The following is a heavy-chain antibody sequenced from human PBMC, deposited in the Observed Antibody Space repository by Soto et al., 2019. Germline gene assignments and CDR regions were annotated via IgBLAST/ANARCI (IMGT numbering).Heavy chain of an antibody. CDR2: IYSGGST. J-gene: IGHJ3*02. Sequence: GGSLRLSCAASGFTVSSNYMSWVRQAPGRGIERVSVIYSGGSTYYADSVKGRFTISRDNSKNTLYLQVNSLRAEDTAVYYCARALGNASGWEDFEIWGQGTLVTVS. D-gene: IGHD6-19*01. V-gene: IGHV3-66*01. CDR1: GFTVSSNY. CDR3: ARALGNASGWEDFEI.